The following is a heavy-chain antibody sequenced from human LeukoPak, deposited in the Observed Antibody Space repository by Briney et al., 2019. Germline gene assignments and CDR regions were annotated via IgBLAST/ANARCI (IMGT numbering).Heavy chain of an antibody. V-gene: IGHV4-34*01. CDR2: INHSGST. D-gene: IGHD5-18*01. J-gene: IGHJ3*02. CDR1: GGSFSGYY. Sequence: SETLSLTCAVYGGSFSGYYWSWIRQPPGKGLEWIGEINHSGSTNYNPSLKSRVNISVDTSKNQFSLKLSSVTAADTAVYYCASGGYSYGADAADAFDIWGQGTMVTVSS. CDR3: ASGGYSYGADAADAFDI.